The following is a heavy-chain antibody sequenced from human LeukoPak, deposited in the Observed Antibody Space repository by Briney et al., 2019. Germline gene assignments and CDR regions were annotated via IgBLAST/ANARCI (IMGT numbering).Heavy chain of an antibody. Sequence: PGGSLRLSCAGSGFTFSTYAMTWVRQAPGKGLEWVSSVSGNGGRTYDADSVKGRFTISRDNSKNTLYLQMNSLRAEDTAVYYCAKDKAPRGYSYGLLDYWGQGTLVTVSS. CDR1: GFTFSTYA. CDR3: AKDKAPRGYSYGLLDY. CDR2: VSGNGGRT. V-gene: IGHV3-23*01. D-gene: IGHD5-18*01. J-gene: IGHJ4*02.